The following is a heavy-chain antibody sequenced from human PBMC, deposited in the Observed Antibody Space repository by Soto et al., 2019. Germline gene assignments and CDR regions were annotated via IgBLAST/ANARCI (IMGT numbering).Heavy chain of an antibody. CDR1: GYTFTSYA. Sequence: QVQLVQSGAEVKKPGASVKVSCKASGYTFTSYAMHWVRQAPGHRPEWMGWINAGHGNTKYSQKFQGRVTITRDTSASTAYMELSSLRSEDTAVYYCAREPPRIYGSGSYSLWFWGQGTLVTVSA. D-gene: IGHD3-10*01. V-gene: IGHV1-3*01. CDR2: INAGHGNT. J-gene: IGHJ4*02. CDR3: AREPPRIYGSGSYSLWF.